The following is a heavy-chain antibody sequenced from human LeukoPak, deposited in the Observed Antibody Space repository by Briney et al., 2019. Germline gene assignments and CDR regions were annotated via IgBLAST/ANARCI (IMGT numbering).Heavy chain of an antibody. V-gene: IGHV1-2*02. CDR3: ARGITIFGVVYPID. CDR2: INPNSGGT. D-gene: IGHD3-3*01. CDR1: GYTFTGYY. J-gene: IGHJ4*02. Sequence: ASVKVSCKASGYTFTGYYMHWVRQAPGQGLEWMGWINPNSGGTNYAQKFQGRVTMTRDTSISTAYMELSRLRSDDTAVYYCARGITIFGVVYPIDWGQGTLVTVSS.